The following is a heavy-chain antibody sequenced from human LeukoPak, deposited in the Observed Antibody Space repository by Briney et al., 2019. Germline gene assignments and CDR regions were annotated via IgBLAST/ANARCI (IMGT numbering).Heavy chain of an antibody. Sequence: GGXXRLSCAASGFTFRSYGMHWVRQAAGKGLEWVAFIRDDETEKYYADSVKGRFTISRDNSKNRVYLQMSSLRSEDTAVYYCAKGGRTVTTSWFDPWGQGTLVTVSS. CDR2: IRDDETEK. V-gene: IGHV3-30*02. D-gene: IGHD4-11*01. J-gene: IGHJ5*02. CDR1: GFTFRSYG. CDR3: AKGGRTVTTSWFDP.